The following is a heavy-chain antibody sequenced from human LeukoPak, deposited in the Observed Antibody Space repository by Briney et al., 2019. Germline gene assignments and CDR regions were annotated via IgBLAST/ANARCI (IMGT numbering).Heavy chain of an antibody. J-gene: IGHJ5*02. CDR3: AKGGGAFDR. V-gene: IGHV4-39*07. Sequence: SETLSLTCTVSGGSISSSSYYWGWIRQPPGKGLEWIGSIYYSGSTYFNPSLKSRVTISVDRSKNQFSLKVSSVTAADTAVYYCAKGGGAFDRWGRGSLVTVSS. CDR2: IYYSGST. CDR1: GGSISSSSYY. D-gene: IGHD2-15*01.